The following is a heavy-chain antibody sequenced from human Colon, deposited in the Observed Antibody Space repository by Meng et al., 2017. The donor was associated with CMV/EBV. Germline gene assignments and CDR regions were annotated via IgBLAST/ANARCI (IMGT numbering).Heavy chain of an antibody. V-gene: IGHV1-8*01. J-gene: IGHJ4*02. Sequence: QVPPMQSRSVVKTAGPAEKISCKASGYTFTSYEITWVRQAPGQGLEWMGYMKSYNGNTGYVQKFQGRVNMTRDTSRSTAYMELSSLRSDDTAVYYCTRGQFFSGYWGQGTLVTVSS. CDR2: MKSYNGNT. CDR3: TRGQFFSGY. D-gene: IGHD2/OR15-2a*01. CDR1: GYTFTSYE.